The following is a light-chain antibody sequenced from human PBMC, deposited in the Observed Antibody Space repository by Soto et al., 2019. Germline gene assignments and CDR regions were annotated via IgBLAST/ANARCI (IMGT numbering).Light chain of an antibody. CDR3: ASYTSSSTVV. CDR1: SSDVGGYNY. V-gene: IGLV2-14*01. CDR2: EVS. Sequence: QSALTQPASVSGSPGQSITISCTGTSSDVGGYNYVSWYQQHPGIAPKLMIYEVSNRPSGVSNRFSGSKSGNTASLTISGLPAEDEADYYCASYTSSSTVVFGGGTKLTVL. J-gene: IGLJ2*01.